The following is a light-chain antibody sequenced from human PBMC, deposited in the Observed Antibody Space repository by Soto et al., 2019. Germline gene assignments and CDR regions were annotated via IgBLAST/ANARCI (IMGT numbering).Light chain of an antibody. V-gene: IGKV1-5*03. Sequence: DIQKTQSPSTLSASVGDRITITCRASQNINTWLAWYQQIPGEAPKLLIYDGSTLERGVPSRFSGSGSGTEFTLTISSLQPEDFATFYCQQYKTYSRTFGQGTTVEVK. CDR3: QQYKTYSRT. CDR1: QNINTW. J-gene: IGKJ1*01. CDR2: DGS.